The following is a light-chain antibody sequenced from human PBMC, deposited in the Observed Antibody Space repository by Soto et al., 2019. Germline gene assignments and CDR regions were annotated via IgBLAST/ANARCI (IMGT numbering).Light chain of an antibody. CDR3: GAWDHVLNVGV. Sequence: QSVLTQPPSASGTPGQRVTISCSGSSSNIGSNYVSWYQQLPGTAPKLLIYDKNERPSGIPDRFSASKSGTSATLGITGLQTGDEADYYCGAWDHVLNVGVFGGGTKLTVL. CDR2: DKN. J-gene: IGLJ3*02. CDR1: SSNIGSNY. V-gene: IGLV1-51*01.